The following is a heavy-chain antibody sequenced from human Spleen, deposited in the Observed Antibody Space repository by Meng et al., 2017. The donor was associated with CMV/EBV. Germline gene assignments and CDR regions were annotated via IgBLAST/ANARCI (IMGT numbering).Heavy chain of an antibody. CDR2: IYRGGVAT. V-gene: IGHV3-23*03. CDR3: AKIGSITYYYYGMDV. Sequence: GESLKISCAASGFTFRSYAMHWVSQAPGKGLEWVSVIYRGGVATYYADSVKGRFTISRDNSNNTLFLQMDSLGAEDTAVYYCAKIGSITYYYYGMDVRGQGTTVTVS. D-gene: IGHD1-26*01. J-gene: IGHJ6*02. CDR1: GFTFRSYA.